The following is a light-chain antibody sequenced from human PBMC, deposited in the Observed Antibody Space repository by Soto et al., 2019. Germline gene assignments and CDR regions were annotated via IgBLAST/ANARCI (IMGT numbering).Light chain of an antibody. Sequence: VLTQSPGTLSLSPGERATLSCRASQTVRNNYLAWYQQKPGQAPRLLIYDASSRATGIPDRFSGGGSGTDFTLTISRREPEDCAVYYCQQFSSYPLTFGGGTKVDIK. CDR3: QQFSSYPLT. J-gene: IGKJ4*01. CDR2: DAS. V-gene: IGKV3-20*01. CDR1: QTVRNNY.